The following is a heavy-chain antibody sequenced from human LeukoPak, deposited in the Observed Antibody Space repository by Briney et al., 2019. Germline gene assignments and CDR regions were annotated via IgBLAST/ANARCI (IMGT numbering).Heavy chain of an antibody. CDR3: AKDPKEDTWGGYFDY. D-gene: IGHD2-15*01. Sequence: PGGSLRLSCAASGFTFSSYWMHWVRQAPGKGLVWVSRINSDGSSTSYADSVKGRFTISRDNAKNTLYLQINSLRAEDTAVYYCAKDPKEDTWGGYFDYWGQGTLVTVSS. J-gene: IGHJ4*02. V-gene: IGHV3-74*01. CDR2: INSDGSST. CDR1: GFTFSSYW.